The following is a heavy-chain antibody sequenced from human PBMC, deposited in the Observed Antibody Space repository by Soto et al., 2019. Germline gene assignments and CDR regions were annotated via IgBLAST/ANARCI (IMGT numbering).Heavy chain of an antibody. CDR3: ARVLWGGGYDH. CDR2: ISSSSSYI. J-gene: IGHJ4*02. D-gene: IGHD3-16*01. Sequence: EVQLVESGGGLVKPGGSLRLSCAASGFTFSSYSMNWVRQAPGKGLEWVSSISSSSSYIYYADSVKGRFTISRDNAKNSLSLQINSLRAGDTAVYFCARVLWGGGYDHWGQGSLVTVSS. CDR1: GFTFSSYS. V-gene: IGHV3-21*01.